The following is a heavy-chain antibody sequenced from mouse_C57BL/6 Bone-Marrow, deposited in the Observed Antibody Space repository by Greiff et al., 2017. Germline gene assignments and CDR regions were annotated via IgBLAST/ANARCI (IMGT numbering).Heavy chain of an antibody. CDR2: ISYDGSN. V-gene: IGHV3-6*01. CDR3: ARRDDGYYFYFDY. CDR1: GYSITSGYY. Sequence: EVQLQESGPGLVKPSQSLSLTCSVTGYSITSGYYWNWIRQFPGNKLEWMGYISYDGSNNYNPSLKNRISITRDTSKNQFFLKLNSVTTEDTATYYCARRDDGYYFYFDYGGQGTTLTVSS. D-gene: IGHD2-3*01. J-gene: IGHJ2*01.